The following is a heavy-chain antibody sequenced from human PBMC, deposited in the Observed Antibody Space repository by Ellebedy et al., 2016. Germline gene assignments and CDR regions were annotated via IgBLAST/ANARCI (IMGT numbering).Heavy chain of an antibody. CDR1: GYTFTGYY. Sequence: ASVKVSCKASGYTFTGYYMHWVRQAPGQGLEWMGWINPSSGGTNYAQKFQGWVTMTRDTSISTAYMELSRLRSDDTAVYYCARDYYYDSSGYYYFDYWGQGTLVTVSS. CDR3: ARDYYYDSSGYYYFDY. J-gene: IGHJ4*02. V-gene: IGHV1-2*04. D-gene: IGHD3-22*01. CDR2: INPSSGGT.